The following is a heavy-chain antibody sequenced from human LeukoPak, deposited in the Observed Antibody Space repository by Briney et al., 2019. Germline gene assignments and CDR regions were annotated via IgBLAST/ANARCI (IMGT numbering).Heavy chain of an antibody. CDR3: ATDTTSLKRITMIVVAPADAFDI. CDR1: GYTLTELS. D-gene: IGHD3-22*01. J-gene: IGHJ3*02. CDR2: FDPEDGET. V-gene: IGHV1-24*01. Sequence: ASVKVSCKVSGYTLTELSMHWVRQAPGKGLEWMGGFDPEDGETIYAQKFQGRGTMTEDTSTDTAYMELSSLRSEDTAVYYCATDTTSLKRITMIVVAPADAFDIWGQGTMVTVSS.